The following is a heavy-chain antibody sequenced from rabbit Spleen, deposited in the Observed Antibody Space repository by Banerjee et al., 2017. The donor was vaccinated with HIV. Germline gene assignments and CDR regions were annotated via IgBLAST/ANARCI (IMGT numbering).Heavy chain of an antibody. CDR3: ARYSSDNGDFKL. D-gene: IGHD4-1*01. Sequence: QSLEESGGDLVKPEGSLTLTCTASGFSFSSSYYMCWVRQAPGKGLEWIACIYAGSGGSTYYASWAKGRFTISKTSSTTVTLEMTSLTAADTATYFCARYSSDNGDFKLWGPGTLVTVS. CDR2: IYAGSGGST. J-gene: IGHJ4*01. CDR1: GFSFSSSYY. V-gene: IGHV1S40*01.